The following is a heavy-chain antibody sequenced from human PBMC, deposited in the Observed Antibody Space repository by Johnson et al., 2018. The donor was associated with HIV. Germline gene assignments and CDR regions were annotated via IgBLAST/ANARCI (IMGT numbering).Heavy chain of an antibody. D-gene: IGHD5-24*01. CDR3: ARACRDGYTCDAFDI. J-gene: IGHJ3*02. CDR1: GFTFSSYG. CDR2: IRYDGSNK. Sequence: QVRLVESGGGVVQPGGSLRLSCAASGFTFSSYGMHWVRQAPGKGLEWVAFIRYDGSNKYYADSVKGRFTISRDNSKNTLYLQMNSLRAEDTAVYYCARACRDGYTCDAFDIWGQGTMVTVSS. V-gene: IGHV3-30*02.